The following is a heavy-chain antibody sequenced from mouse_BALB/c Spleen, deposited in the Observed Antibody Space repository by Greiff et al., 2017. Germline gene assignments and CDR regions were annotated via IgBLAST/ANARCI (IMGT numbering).Heavy chain of an antibody. CDR3: ARRDDGFLFDY. CDR2: ISNLAYSI. CDR1: GFTFSDYG. D-gene: IGHD2-3*01. Sequence: EVKVVESGGGLVQPGGSRKLSCAASGFTFSDYGMAWVRQAPGKGPEWVAFISNLAYSIYYADTVTGRFTISRENAKNTLYLEMSSLRSEDTAMYYCARRDDGFLFDYWGQGTTLTVSS. J-gene: IGHJ2*01. V-gene: IGHV5-15*02.